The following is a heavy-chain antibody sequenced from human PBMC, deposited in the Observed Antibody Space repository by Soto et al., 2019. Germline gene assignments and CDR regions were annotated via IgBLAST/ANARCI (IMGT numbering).Heavy chain of an antibody. V-gene: IGHV4-31*03. D-gene: IGHD6-13*01. J-gene: IGHJ4*02. CDR3: ARASRSAGTDY. CDR1: GGSISTDGYY. Sequence: QVQLRESGPGLVKPSQTLYLTCTVSGGSISTDGYYWSWIRQHPGKGLEWIGFIYHSGTTYYSPSLKSRVTISVDTSKNQFSLRLTSVTAADTAVYYWARASRSAGTDYWGQGTLVTVSS. CDR2: IYHSGTT.